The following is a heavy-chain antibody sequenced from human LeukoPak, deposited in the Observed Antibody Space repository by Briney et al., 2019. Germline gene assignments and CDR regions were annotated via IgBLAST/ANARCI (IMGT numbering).Heavy chain of an antibody. CDR1: GGSFSGYY. D-gene: IGHD3-10*01. J-gene: IGHJ6*02. CDR3: ARGKFETVRGFLYHYYGMDV. CDR2: ISHSGST. Sequence: PSETLSLTCAVYGGSFSGYYCSWIRQPPGKGLEWIGEISHSGSTNYNPSLKSRVTISIDTSKNQFSLKLNSVTAADTALFYCARGKFETVRGFLYHYYGMDVWGQGTTVTASS. V-gene: IGHV4-34*01.